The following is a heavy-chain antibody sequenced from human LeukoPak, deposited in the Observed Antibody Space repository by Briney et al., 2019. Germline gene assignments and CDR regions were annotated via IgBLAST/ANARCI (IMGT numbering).Heavy chain of an antibody. CDR3: LRVEDAASTFDY. J-gene: IGHJ4*02. Sequence: SETLSLTCAVYGGSFSDYYWNWIRQPPGKGLEWIGEISHDGHINYNPSLKGRVTISLDTSKNQFSLRLSSMTAADTAVYWCLRVEDAASTFDYWGQGTMVTVSS. CDR1: GGSFSDYY. CDR2: ISHDGHI. D-gene: IGHD3-16*01. V-gene: IGHV4-34*01.